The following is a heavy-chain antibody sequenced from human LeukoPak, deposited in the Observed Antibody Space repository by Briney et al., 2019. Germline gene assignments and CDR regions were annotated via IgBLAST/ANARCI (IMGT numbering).Heavy chain of an antibody. CDR2: FDPEDGET. J-gene: IGHJ4*02. CDR1: GYTLTELS. CDR3: ATSGDDSSGYYYPLDY. Sequence: ASVKVSCKVSGYTLTELSMHWVRQAPGKGLEWMGGFDPEDGETNYAQKFQGRVTMTEDTSTDTAYMELSSLRSEDTAVYYCATSGDDSSGYYYPLDYWGQGTLVTVSS. V-gene: IGHV1-24*01. D-gene: IGHD3-22*01.